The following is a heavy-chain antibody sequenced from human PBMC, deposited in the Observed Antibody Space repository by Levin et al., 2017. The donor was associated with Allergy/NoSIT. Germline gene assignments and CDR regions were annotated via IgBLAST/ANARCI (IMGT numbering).Heavy chain of an antibody. CDR1: GFTFSSYG. J-gene: IGHJ4*02. Sequence: PGGSLRLSCVASGFTFSSYGMHWIRQAPGKGLEWVAFIWYDGSNEHYANSVKGRFTISRDDSKNTLYLHMDSLKVDDTAVYYCARDGPDANWGQGTLVTVSS. D-gene: IGHD1-14*01. CDR2: IWYDGSNE. CDR3: ARDGPDAN. V-gene: IGHV3-33*01.